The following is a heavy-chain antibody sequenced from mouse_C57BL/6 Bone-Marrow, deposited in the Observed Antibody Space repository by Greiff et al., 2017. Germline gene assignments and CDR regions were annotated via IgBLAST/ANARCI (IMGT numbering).Heavy chain of an antibody. D-gene: IGHD4-1*02. CDR2: ISDGGSYT. J-gene: IGHJ1*03. V-gene: IGHV5-4*01. CDR1: GFTFSSYA. CDR3: ARERNGDEWYFDF. Sequence: EVKLVESGGGLVKPGGSLKLSCAASGFTFSSYAMSWVRQTPEKRLEWVATISDGGSYTYYPDNVKGRFTISRDNAKNNLYLQMSHLKSEDTAMYYCARERNGDEWYFDFWGTGTTVTVSS.